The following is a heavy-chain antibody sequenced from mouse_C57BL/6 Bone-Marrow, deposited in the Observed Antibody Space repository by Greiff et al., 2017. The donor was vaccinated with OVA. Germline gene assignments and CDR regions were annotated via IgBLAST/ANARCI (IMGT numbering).Heavy chain of an antibody. J-gene: IGHJ1*03. V-gene: IGHV4-1*01. CDR1: GLDFSRYW. D-gene: IGHD1-1*01. Sequence: AAEGLDFSRYWMSWVRRAPGKGLEWIGEINPDSSTINYAPSLKDKFIISRDNAKNTLYLQMSKVRSEDTALYYCAREYYGSTWYFDVWGTGTTVTVSS. CDR2: INPDSSTI. CDR3: AREYYGSTWYFDV.